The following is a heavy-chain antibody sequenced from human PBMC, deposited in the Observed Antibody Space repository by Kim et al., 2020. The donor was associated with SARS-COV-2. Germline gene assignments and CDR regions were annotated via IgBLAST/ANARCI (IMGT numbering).Heavy chain of an antibody. CDR1: GFSFSDSA. J-gene: IGHJ1*01. Sequence: GGSLRLSCAASGFSFSDSAMHWVRQASGKGLEWVARISSKAQNYTPAYAATGTVRFTMSRDDSKNMAFLQRNSLKTDDTAVYYCAERGSGWLWYFQRWG. CDR3: AERGSGWLWYFQR. D-gene: IGHD6-19*01. V-gene: IGHV3-73*01. CDR2: ISSKAQNYTP.